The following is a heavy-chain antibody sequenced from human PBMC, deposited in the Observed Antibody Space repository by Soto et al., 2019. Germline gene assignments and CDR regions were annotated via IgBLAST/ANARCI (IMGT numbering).Heavy chain of an antibody. CDR2: IYYSGST. CDR3: ARTNQAGYSSSWYWFDP. CDR1: GGSISSYS. J-gene: IGHJ5*02. Sequence: PSETLSLTCTVSGGSISSYSWSWIRQPPGKGLEWIGYIYYSGSTNYNPSLKSRVTISVDTSKNQFSLKLSSVTAADTAVYYCARTNQAGYSSSWYWFDPWGQGTQVTVSS. V-gene: IGHV4-59*01. D-gene: IGHD6-13*01.